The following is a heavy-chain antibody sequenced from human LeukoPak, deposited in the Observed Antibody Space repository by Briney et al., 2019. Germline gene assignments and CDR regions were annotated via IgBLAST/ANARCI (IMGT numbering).Heavy chain of an antibody. J-gene: IGHJ4*02. CDR1: GGSISSYY. D-gene: IGHD3-22*01. CDR3: AREQYNDSSGRIL. V-gene: IGHV4-4*07. Sequence: SGTLSLTCTVSGGSISSYYWSWIRQPAGKGLEWIGRIYTSGSTHYNPSLKSRVTISLDKSKNQFSLKLSSVTAADTAVYFCAREQYNDSSGRILWGQGTLVTVSS. CDR2: IYTSGST.